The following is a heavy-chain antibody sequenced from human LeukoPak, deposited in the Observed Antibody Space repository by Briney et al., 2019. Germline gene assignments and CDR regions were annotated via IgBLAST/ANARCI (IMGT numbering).Heavy chain of an antibody. CDR1: GFTFSSYS. CDR3: ARQYYDIWSGYYTADYYFDY. J-gene: IGHJ4*02. CDR2: ISSSTSYI. D-gene: IGHD3-3*01. Sequence: GGSLRLSCAAPGFTFSSYSMKWVRQAPGKGLEWVSSISSSTSYIYYADSVKGRFTISRDNAKNSLYLQVNSLRAEDTAVYYCARQYYDIWSGYYTADYYFDYWGQGTLVTVSS. V-gene: IGHV3-21*01.